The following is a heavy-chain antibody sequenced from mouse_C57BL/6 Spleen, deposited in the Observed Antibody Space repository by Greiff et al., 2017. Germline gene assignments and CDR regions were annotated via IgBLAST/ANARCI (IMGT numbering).Heavy chain of an antibody. J-gene: IGHJ2*01. CDR3: ARSGGLYYGSSYYFDY. CDR2: IDPNSGGT. V-gene: IGHV1-72*01. Sequence: QVQLKESGAELVKPGASVKLSCKASGYTFTSYWMHWVKQRPGRGLEWIGRIDPNSGGTKYNEKFKSKATLTVDKPSSTAYMQLSSLTSEDSAVYYCARSGGLYYGSSYYFDYWGQGTTLTVSS. D-gene: IGHD1-1*01. CDR1: GYTFTSYW.